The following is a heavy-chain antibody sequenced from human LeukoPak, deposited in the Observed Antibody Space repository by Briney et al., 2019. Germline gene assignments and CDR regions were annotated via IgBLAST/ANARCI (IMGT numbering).Heavy chain of an antibody. D-gene: IGHD1-26*01. Sequence: GASVKVSCKASGYTFTSYYMHWVRQAPGQGLEWMGIINPSGGSTSYAQKFQGRVTMTRDTSTSTVYMELSSLRSEDTAVDYCAGSWEGYYFDYWGQGTLVTVSS. CDR2: INPSGGST. CDR1: GYTFTSYY. CDR3: AGSWEGYYFDY. V-gene: IGHV1-46*01. J-gene: IGHJ4*02.